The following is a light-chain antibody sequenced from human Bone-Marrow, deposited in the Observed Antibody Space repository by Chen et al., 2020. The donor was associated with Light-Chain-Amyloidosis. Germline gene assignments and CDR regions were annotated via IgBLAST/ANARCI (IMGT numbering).Light chain of an antibody. CDR1: QSVRAN. Sequence: EVVMTQPPATLSVSPGESATLSCRASQSVRANLAWYQQKSGQAPRLLIYGASFRATGISARISGSGSGTDFTLTISSLQSEDFAVYYCQQYDNWPQTFGQGTKLEIK. V-gene: IGKV3-15*01. CDR2: GAS. J-gene: IGKJ2*01. CDR3: QQYDNWPQT.